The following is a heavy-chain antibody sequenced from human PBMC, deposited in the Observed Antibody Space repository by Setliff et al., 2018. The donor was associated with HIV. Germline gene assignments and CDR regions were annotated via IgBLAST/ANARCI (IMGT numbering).Heavy chain of an antibody. CDR3: ARVPRWYYYDSSGYPDY. CDR1: GFTFGDYA. Sequence: GGSLRLSCTASGFTFGDYAMSWVRQAPGKGLEWVANIKQDGSEKYYVDSVKGRFTISRDNAKNSLYLQMNSLRAEDTAVYYCARVPRWYYYDSSGYPDYWGQGTLVTAPQ. D-gene: IGHD3-22*01. J-gene: IGHJ4*02. CDR2: IKQDGSEK. V-gene: IGHV3-7*01.